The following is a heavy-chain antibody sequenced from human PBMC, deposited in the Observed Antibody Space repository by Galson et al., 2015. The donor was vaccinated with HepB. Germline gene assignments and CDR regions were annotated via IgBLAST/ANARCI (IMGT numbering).Heavy chain of an antibody. CDR2: ISWDGGST. V-gene: IGHV3-43*01. J-gene: IGHJ6*02. Sequence: SLRLSCAASGFTFDDYTMHWVRQAPGKGLEWVSLISWDGGSTYYADSVKGRFTISRDNSKNSLYLQMNSLRTEDTALYYCAKDIAGQEQLVPLVHGMDVWGQGTTVTVSS. CDR1: GFTFDDYT. CDR3: AKDIAGQEQLVPLVHGMDV. D-gene: IGHD6-6*01.